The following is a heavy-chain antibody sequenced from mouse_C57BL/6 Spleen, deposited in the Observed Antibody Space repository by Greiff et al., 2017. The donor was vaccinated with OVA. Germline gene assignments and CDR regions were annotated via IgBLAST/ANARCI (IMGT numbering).Heavy chain of an antibody. J-gene: IGHJ4*01. CDR3: ARRRGLRDYAMDY. CDR1: GFTFSDYG. Sequence: EVKLVESGGGLVKPGGSLKLSCAASGFTFSDYGMHWVRQAPEKGLEWVAYISSGSSTIYYADTVTGRFTISRDNAKNTLFLQMTRLRSEDTAMYYCARRRGLRDYAMDYWGQGTSVTVSS. V-gene: IGHV5-17*01. D-gene: IGHD2-4*01. CDR2: ISSGSSTI.